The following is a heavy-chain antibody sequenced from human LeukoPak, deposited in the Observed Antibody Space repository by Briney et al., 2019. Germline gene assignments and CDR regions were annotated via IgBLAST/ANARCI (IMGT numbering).Heavy chain of an antibody. CDR3: AKDWDYYGSGSYYNANPYFDY. CDR1: GFTFSSYG. V-gene: IGHV3-30*18. D-gene: IGHD3-10*01. Sequence: GGSLRLSCAASGFTFSSYGMRWVRQAPGKGLEWVAVISYDGSNKYYADSVKGRFTISRDNSKNTLYLQMNSLRAEDTAVYYCAKDWDYYGSGSYYNANPYFDYWGQGTLVTVSS. J-gene: IGHJ4*02. CDR2: ISYDGSNK.